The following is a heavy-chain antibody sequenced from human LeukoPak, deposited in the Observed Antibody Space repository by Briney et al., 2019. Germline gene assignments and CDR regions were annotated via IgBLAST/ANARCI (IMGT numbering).Heavy chain of an antibody. Sequence: GRSLRLSCAASGFTFISYGMHWVRQAPGKGLEWVAVIWYDGSNKYYADSVKGRFTISRDNSKNTLYLQMNSLRAEDTAVYYCARGLYYDSSGYYSYYFDYWGQGTLVTVSS. CDR1: GFTFISYG. J-gene: IGHJ4*02. CDR2: IWYDGSNK. V-gene: IGHV3-33*01. CDR3: ARGLYYDSSGYYSYYFDY. D-gene: IGHD3-22*01.